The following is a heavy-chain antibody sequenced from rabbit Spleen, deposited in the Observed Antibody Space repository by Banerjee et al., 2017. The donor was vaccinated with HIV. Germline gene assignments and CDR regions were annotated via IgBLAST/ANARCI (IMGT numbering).Heavy chain of an antibody. CDR2: INAVTGKA. CDR3: ARDLVGVIGWNFYL. J-gene: IGHJ4*01. CDR1: GFTLSSYW. D-gene: IGHD1-1*01. V-gene: IGHV1S45*01. Sequence: QEQLVEYGGDLVQPEGSLTLTCKASGFTLSSYWMCWVRQAPGKGLEWIACINAVTGKAVYASWAKGRFTISKTSSTTVTLQMTSLTAADTATYFCARDLVGVIGWNFYLWGPGTLVTVS.